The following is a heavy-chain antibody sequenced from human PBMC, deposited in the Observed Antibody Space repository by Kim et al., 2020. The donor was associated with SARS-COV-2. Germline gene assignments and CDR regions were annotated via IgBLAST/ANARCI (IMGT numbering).Heavy chain of an antibody. J-gene: IGHJ6*02. CDR3: ARPSELYSSSWWDPGTYYYYGMDV. CDR1: GFTFSSYS. Sequence: GGSLRLSCAASGFTFSSYSMNWVRQAPGKGLEWVSSISSSSSYIYYADSVKGRFTISRDNAKNSLYLQMNSLRAEDTAVYYCARPSELYSSSWWDPGTYYYYGMDVWGQGTTVTVSS. D-gene: IGHD6-13*01. V-gene: IGHV3-21*01. CDR2: ISSSSSYI.